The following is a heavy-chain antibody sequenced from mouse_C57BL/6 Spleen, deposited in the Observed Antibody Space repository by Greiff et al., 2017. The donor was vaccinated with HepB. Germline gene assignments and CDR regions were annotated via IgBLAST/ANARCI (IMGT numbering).Heavy chain of an antibody. CDR3: ARNGYYFDY. D-gene: IGHD2-2*01. CDR2: INPSTGGT. V-gene: IGHV1-42*01. Sequence: EVKLQESGPELVKPGASVKISCKASGYSFTGYYMNLVKQSPEKSLEWIGEINPSTGGTTYNQKFKAKATLTVDKSSSTAYMQLKSLTSEDSAVYYCARNGYYFDYWGQGTTLTVSS. J-gene: IGHJ2*01. CDR1: GYSFTGYY.